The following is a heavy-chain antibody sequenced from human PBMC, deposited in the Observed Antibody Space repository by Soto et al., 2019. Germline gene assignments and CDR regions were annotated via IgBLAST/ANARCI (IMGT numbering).Heavy chain of an antibody. CDR1: GYRFTSYW. CDR2: IYPGDSDT. D-gene: IGHD6-13*01. Sequence: PGESLKISCKGSGYRFTSYWIGWVRQMPGKGLEWMGIIYPGDSDTRYSPFFQGQVTISADKSISTAYLQWSSLKASDTAMYYFARRSRYSSSWYPTDAFDIWGQGTMVTVS. J-gene: IGHJ3*02. V-gene: IGHV5-51*01. CDR3: ARRSRYSSSWYPTDAFDI.